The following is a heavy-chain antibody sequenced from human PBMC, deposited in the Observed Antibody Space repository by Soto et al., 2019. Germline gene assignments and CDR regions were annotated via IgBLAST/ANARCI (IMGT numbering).Heavy chain of an antibody. CDR3: ASTRLIVVVPAAANLFDY. J-gene: IGHJ4*02. Sequence: GGSLRLSCAASGFTFSSYAMSWVRQAPGKGLEWVSAISGSGGSTYYADSVKGRFTISRDNSKNTLYLQMNSLRAEDTAVDYCASTRLIVVVPAAANLFDYWGQGTLVTVSS. CDR2: ISGSGGST. CDR1: GFTFSSYA. V-gene: IGHV3-23*01. D-gene: IGHD2-2*01.